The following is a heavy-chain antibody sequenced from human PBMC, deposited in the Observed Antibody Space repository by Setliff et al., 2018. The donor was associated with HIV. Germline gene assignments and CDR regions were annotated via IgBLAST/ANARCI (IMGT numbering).Heavy chain of an antibody. J-gene: IGHJ4*02. CDR3: VRDPWGSGSFGSIHF. V-gene: IGHV1-69*10. D-gene: IGHD3-10*01. CDR2: IIPLVGLA. Sequence: GASVKVSCKASGDTLSSYSISWVRQAPGQGLEWMGAIIPLVGLADYAQKFQGRLTLTGDKSTDIVYMDLSSLTFEDTAVYFCVRDPWGSGSFGSIHFWGPGTLVTVSS. CDR1: GDTLSSYS.